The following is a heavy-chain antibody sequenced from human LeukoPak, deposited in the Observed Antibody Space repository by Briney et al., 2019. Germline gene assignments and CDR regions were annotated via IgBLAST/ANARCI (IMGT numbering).Heavy chain of an antibody. D-gene: IGHD4-17*01. CDR3: AKHKEDYGDSCLDDS. V-gene: IGHV1-58*01. CDR2: IVVGSGNT. Sequence: SVKVSCKASGFTFTSSAVQWVRQARGQRLEWIGWIVVGSGNTNYAQKFQERVTITRDMSTSTAYMELSSLRAEDTAVYYCAKHKEDYGDSCLDDSWGQGALVTVSS. J-gene: IGHJ5*01. CDR1: GFTFTSSA.